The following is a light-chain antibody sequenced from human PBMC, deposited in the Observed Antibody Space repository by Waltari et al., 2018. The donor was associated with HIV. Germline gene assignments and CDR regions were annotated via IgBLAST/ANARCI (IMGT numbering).Light chain of an antibody. CDR2: SAT. CDR3: QQADSFPVT. J-gene: IGKJ5*01. V-gene: IGKV1-12*01. Sequence: DIQMTQSPSFVSASVGDTVTITCRASQDIDTWLTWFQQKPGQAPRALIQSATSLQSGVPLRFSGSGSETDFTLVITNLQPEDFATYYCQQADSFPVTFGQGRRLEIK. CDR1: QDIDTW.